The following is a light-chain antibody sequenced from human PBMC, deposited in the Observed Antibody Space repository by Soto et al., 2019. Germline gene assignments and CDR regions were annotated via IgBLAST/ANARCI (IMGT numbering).Light chain of an antibody. V-gene: IGKV1-5*01. CDR1: QSISNL. J-gene: IGKJ1*01. Sequence: DIQMTQSPSTLSASVGDRVTITCRASQSISNLLSWYQQKPVKAPELLIYDASSLESGVPSRFSGSGSGTEFTLTISSLQPDDFATYYCQQYNGYSWTFGQGTKVDIK. CDR2: DAS. CDR3: QQYNGYSWT.